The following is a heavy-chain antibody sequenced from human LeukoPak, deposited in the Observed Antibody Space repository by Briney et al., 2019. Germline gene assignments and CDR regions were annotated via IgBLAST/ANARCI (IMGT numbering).Heavy chain of an antibody. CDR3: ASRMSVTGTLRYYFDY. D-gene: IGHD6-19*01. CDR2: IYYSGYT. Sequence: SETLSLTCTVSGGSISTSTYYWHWIRQPPGQELEWIGNIYYSGYTYYNPSLQSRLTISVDTSRNQFSLKLTSVTAADTAVYYCASRMSVTGTLRYYFDYWGQGTLVTVSS. V-gene: IGHV4-39*01. J-gene: IGHJ4*02. CDR1: GGSISTSTYY.